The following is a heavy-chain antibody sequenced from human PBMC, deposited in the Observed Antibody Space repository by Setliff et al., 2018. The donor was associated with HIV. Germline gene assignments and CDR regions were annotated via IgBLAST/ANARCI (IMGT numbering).Heavy chain of an antibody. CDR2: IRTKAYGATT. J-gene: IGHJ3*02. CDR1: GFTFGDYA. CDR3: TREGYYDYVWGSYRPYAFDI. D-gene: IGHD3-16*02. Sequence: GGSLRLSCTASGFTFGDYAMSWVRQAPGKGLEWVGFIRTKAYGATTEYAASVKGRFTISRDDSKSIAYLQMNSLKTEDTAVYYCTREGYYDYVWGSYRPYAFDIWGQGTMVTVSS. V-gene: IGHV3-49*04.